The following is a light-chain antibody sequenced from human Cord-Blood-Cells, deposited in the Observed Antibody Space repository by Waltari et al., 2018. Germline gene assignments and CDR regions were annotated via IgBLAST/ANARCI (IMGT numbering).Light chain of an antibody. CDR2: GAS. J-gene: IGKJ1*01. CDR1: QSVSSSY. CDR3: QQYGSSPQT. Sequence: EIVLTQSPGTLSLSPGERATLSCRASQSVSSSYLAWYQQKPGQAPRLLIYGASSRATGIPGWFSGSGSGTDFTLTISRLEPEEFAVYYCQQYGSSPQTFGQGTKVEIK. V-gene: IGKV3-20*01.